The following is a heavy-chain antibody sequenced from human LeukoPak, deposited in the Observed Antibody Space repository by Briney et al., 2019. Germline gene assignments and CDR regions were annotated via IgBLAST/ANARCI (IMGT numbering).Heavy chain of an antibody. Sequence: SVKVSCKASGGTFSSYAISWVRQAPGQGLEWMGWINPNSGGTNYAQKFQGSVTMTRDTSISTAYMELSSLRSDDTAVYYCASAGVVPPAPFDYWGQGTLATVSS. V-gene: IGHV1-2*02. J-gene: IGHJ4*02. D-gene: IGHD3-16*01. CDR2: INPNSGGT. CDR3: ASAGVVPPAPFDY. CDR1: GGTFSSYA.